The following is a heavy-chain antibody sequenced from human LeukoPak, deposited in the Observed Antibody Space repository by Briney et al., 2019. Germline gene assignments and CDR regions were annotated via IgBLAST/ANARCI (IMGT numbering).Heavy chain of an antibody. CDR1: GYTFTGYY. J-gene: IGHJ4*02. D-gene: IGHD3-16*02. CDR3: ARGPKYTYGGVIVPFDY. CDR2: INPNSGGT. V-gene: IGHV1-2*02. Sequence: ASVKVSCKASGYTFTGYYMHWVRQAPGQGLEWVGWINPNSGGTNYAQKFQGRVTMTRDTSISTAYMELSRLRSDDTAVYYCARGPKYTYGGVIVPFDYWGQGTLVTVSS.